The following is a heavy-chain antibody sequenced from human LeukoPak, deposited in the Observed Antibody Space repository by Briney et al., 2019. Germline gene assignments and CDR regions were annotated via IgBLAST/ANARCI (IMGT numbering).Heavy chain of an antibody. V-gene: IGHV4-59*01. CDR1: GGSISNYY. CDR2: IYDSGST. D-gene: IGHD2/OR15-2a*01. J-gene: IGHJ4*02. CDR3: ARDLELGY. Sequence: SSETLSLTCTVSGGSISNYYWSWLRQPPGKELEWNGYIYDSGSTNYNPSLKSRVTISVDTSKNQFSLKLSSVTAADTAVYYCARDLELGYWGQGTLVTVSS.